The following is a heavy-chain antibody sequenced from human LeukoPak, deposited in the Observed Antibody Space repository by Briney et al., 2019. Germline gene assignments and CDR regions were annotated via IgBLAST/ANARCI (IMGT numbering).Heavy chain of an antibody. Sequence: PGGSLRLSCAASGFTLSTYSMNWVRQAPGKGLEWVSSISSSPSYIYYADSVKGRFTISRDDAKNSLYLQMNSLRAEDTAVYYCARGNLWFGELVYWGQGTLVTVSS. V-gene: IGHV3-21*01. D-gene: IGHD3-10*01. CDR3: ARGNLWFGELVY. CDR2: ISSSPSYI. CDR1: GFTLSTYS. J-gene: IGHJ4*02.